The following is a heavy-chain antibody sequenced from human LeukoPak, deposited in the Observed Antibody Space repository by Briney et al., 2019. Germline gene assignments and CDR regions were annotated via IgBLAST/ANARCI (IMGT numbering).Heavy chain of an antibody. V-gene: IGHV1-69*04. CDR3: ARGPGYSSSFNWFDP. D-gene: IGHD6-13*01. Sequence: ISXXXQAPGXXXXWMXRIIPILGIANYAQKFQGRVTITADKSASTAYMELSSLRSEDTAVYYCARGPGYSSSFNWFDPWGQGTLVTVSS. CDR2: IIPILGIA. J-gene: IGHJ5*02.